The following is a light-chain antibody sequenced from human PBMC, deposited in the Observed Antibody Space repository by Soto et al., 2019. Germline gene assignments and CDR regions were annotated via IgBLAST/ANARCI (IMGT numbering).Light chain of an antibody. J-gene: IGKJ4*01. Sequence: DIQMTQSPSTLSASVGDRVTITCRASQSISNWLAWYQQKPGKAPKLLIYRASALERGVPSRFTGSGSGTEFTLTISSLQPDDFAIYYCQQYNSWPLTFGGGTKVEIK. CDR3: QQYNSWPLT. CDR2: RAS. CDR1: QSISNW. V-gene: IGKV1-5*03.